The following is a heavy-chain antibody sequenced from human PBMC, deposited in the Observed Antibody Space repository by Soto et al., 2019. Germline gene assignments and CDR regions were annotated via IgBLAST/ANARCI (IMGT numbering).Heavy chain of an antibody. J-gene: IGHJ4*02. CDR3: ARLKTYDLLNKSDY. CDR1: GGSFSGYY. D-gene: IGHD3-9*01. V-gene: IGHV4-34*01. Sequence: SETLSLTCAVYGGSFSGYYWTWIRQPPGTGLEWIGEINHSGSTNYNPSLKSRLTISLDKSKNQFSLNLSSVTAADTAVYYCARLKTYDLLNKSDYWGQGALVTVSS. CDR2: INHSGST.